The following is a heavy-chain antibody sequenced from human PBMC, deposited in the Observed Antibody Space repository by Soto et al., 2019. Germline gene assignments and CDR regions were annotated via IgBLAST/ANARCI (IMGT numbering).Heavy chain of an antibody. Sequence: QVQLVESGGGVVQPGRSLRLSCAASGFTFSSYGMHWVRQAPGKGLEWVAVISYDGSNKYYADSVKGRFTISRDNSKNTLYLQMNSLRAEDTAVYYCAKGDGYKFDYWGQGTLVTVSS. D-gene: IGHD5-12*01. CDR2: ISYDGSNK. J-gene: IGHJ4*02. CDR1: GFTFSSYG. CDR3: AKGDGYKFDY. V-gene: IGHV3-30*18.